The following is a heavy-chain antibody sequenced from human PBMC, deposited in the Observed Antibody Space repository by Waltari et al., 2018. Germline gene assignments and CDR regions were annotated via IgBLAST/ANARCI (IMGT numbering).Heavy chain of an antibody. V-gene: IGHV1-69*04. CDR3: AREYYYDSSSSDAFDI. D-gene: IGHD3-22*01. Sequence: QVQLVQSGAEVKKPGSSVKVSCEASGDTFSSYAISWVRQAPGQGLEWMGGIIPILGIANYAQKFQGRVTITADKSTSTAYMELSSLRSEDTAVYYCAREYYYDSSSSDAFDIWGQGTMVTVSS. CDR2: IIPILGIA. CDR1: GDTFSSYA. J-gene: IGHJ3*02.